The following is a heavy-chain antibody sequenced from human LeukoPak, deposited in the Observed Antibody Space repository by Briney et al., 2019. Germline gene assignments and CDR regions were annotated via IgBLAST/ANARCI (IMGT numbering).Heavy chain of an antibody. CDR3: ATDPVVTMVRGAPEYFQY. V-gene: IGHV3-48*02. CDR2: ISDDSRTM. Sequence: GRSLRLSCAASGFTFSSYSMDWVRQAPGKGLEWVSYISDDSRTMYYADSVKGRFTISRDNAKNSLFLQMNSLRDEDTAVYYCATDPVVTMVRGAPEYFQYWGQGTLVTVSS. J-gene: IGHJ1*01. D-gene: IGHD3-10*01. CDR1: GFTFSSYS.